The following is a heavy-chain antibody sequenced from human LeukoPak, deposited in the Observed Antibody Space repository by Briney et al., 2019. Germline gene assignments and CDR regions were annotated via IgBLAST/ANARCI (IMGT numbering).Heavy chain of an antibody. CDR3: AKDRYRRRFRDMITFGGVIVADY. CDR1: GITFSSSS. V-gene: IGHV3-33*06. J-gene: IGHJ4*02. Sequence: GGSLRLSCAASGITFSSSSMSWVRQAPGKGLEWVAVIWYDGSNKYYADSVKGRFTISRDNSKNTLYLQMNSLRAEDTAVYYCAKDRYRRRFRDMITFGGVIVADYWGQGTLVTVSS. CDR2: IWYDGSNK. D-gene: IGHD3-16*02.